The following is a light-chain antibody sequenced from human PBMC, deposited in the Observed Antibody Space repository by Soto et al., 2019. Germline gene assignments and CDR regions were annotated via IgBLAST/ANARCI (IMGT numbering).Light chain of an antibody. Sequence: IVMTQSPLSLPVTPGEPASISCRSSQSLLHSNGYTYLDWYLLKPGQSPQLLIYLTSSRASGVPDRFSGSGSGTDFTLKISRVEAEDVGIYYCMQTLQAPQLTFGGGTKVEIK. CDR3: MQTLQAPQLT. CDR1: QSLLHSNGYTY. CDR2: LTS. V-gene: IGKV2-28*01. J-gene: IGKJ4*01.